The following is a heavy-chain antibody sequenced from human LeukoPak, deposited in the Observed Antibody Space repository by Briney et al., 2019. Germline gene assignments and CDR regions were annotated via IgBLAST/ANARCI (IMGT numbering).Heavy chain of an antibody. CDR2: ISSSSRYI. CDR3: ARDLTGMDV. Sequence: GESLRLSCAASGFTFSSYNMNWVRQAPGKGLEWVSSISSSSRYIYYADSVKGRFTISRENAKNSLYLQMNSLRAEDTAVYYCARDLTGMDVWGQGTTVTVSS. CDR1: GFTFSSYN. V-gene: IGHV3-21*01. D-gene: IGHD3-9*01. J-gene: IGHJ6*02.